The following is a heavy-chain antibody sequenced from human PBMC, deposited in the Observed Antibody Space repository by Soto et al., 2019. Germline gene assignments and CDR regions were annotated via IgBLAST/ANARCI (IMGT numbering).Heavy chain of an antibody. J-gene: IGHJ4*02. CDR1: GFTFNSYG. CDR2: ISYDGSDK. Sequence: QVQLVESGGGVVQPGRSLRLSCAASGFTFNSYGMHWVRQAPGKGLEWVAVISYDGSDKYYADSVKGRFTISRDNSKNTLYLQMNSLRAEDTAVYYCSKDLDGLQGLVDSSFCFDYWGQGILVTVSS. CDR3: SKDLDGLQGLVDSSFCFDY. V-gene: IGHV3-30*18. D-gene: IGHD3-16*02.